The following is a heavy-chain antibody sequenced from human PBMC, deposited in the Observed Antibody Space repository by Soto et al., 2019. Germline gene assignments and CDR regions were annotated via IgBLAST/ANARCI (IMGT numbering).Heavy chain of an antibody. V-gene: IGHV1-18*01. CDR3: ARAVTYYYDSSGFYSDD. Sequence: ASVQVSCKASGYTFTSYGISWVRQAPGQGLEWMGWISAYNGNTNYAQKLQGRVTMTTDTSTSTAYMELRSLRSDDTAVYYCARAVTYYYDSSGFYSDDWGQGTLVTLSS. CDR1: GYTFTSYG. D-gene: IGHD3-22*01. J-gene: IGHJ4*02. CDR2: ISAYNGNT.